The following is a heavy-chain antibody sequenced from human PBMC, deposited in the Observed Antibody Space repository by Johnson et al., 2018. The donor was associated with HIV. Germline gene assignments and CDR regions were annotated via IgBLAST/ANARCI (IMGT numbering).Heavy chain of an antibody. CDR3: ARDQGELRRTHAFDI. D-gene: IGHD1-14*01. CDR2: ISWNGGST. CDR1: GFTFDDYG. J-gene: IGHJ3*02. V-gene: IGHV3-20*04. Sequence: VQLVESGGGVVRPGGSLRLSCAASGFTFDDYGMSWVRQTPGKGLEWVSGISWNGGSTGYANSVKGRFTISRDNAKKSLYLQMNSLRHEDTAVYYCARDQGELRRTHAFDIWGQGTMVTVSS.